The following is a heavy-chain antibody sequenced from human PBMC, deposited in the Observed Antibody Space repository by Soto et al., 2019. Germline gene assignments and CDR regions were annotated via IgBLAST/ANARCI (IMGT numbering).Heavy chain of an antibody. CDR3: AMRDGYNVIYDY. Sequence: SETLSLTCTVSGGSISSYYWSWIRQPPGKGLEWIGYIYYSGSTNYNPSLKSRVTISVDTSKNQFSLKLSSVTAADTAVYYCAMRDGYNVIYDYWGQGTLVTVSS. CDR1: GGSISSYY. D-gene: IGHD5-12*01. CDR2: IYYSGST. J-gene: IGHJ4*02. V-gene: IGHV4-59*01.